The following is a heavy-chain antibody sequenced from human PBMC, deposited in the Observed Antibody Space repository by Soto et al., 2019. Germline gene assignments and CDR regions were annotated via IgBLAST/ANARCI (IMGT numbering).Heavy chain of an antibody. V-gene: IGHV1-69*06. Sequence: QVQLEQSGAEVKKPGSSVKVSCKASGGTLSDHGVAWLRQAPGQGLEWMGGTITVFNTAKYAQKCQGRVTVTADKFTNIAYIELSTLTSADTALYFCSRGINGLGNNYTGTSASDTWGQGTMVIVSS. CDR2: TITVFNTA. J-gene: IGHJ3*02. CDR1: GGTLSDHG. CDR3: SRGINGLGNNYTGTSASDT. D-gene: IGHD3-10*01.